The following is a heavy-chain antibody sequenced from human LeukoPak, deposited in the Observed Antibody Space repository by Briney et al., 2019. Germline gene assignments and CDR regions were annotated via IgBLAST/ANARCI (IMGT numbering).Heavy chain of an antibody. D-gene: IGHD3-22*01. CDR2: ISYDGSNK. J-gene: IGHJ3*02. V-gene: IGHV3-30-3*01. CDR1: GFTFSSYA. CDR3: ARDQVYDSSGSDAFDI. Sequence: GRSLRLSCAASGFTFSSYAMHWVRQAPGKGLEWVAVISYDGSNKYYADSVKGRFTISRDNSKNTLYLQMNSLRAEDTAVYYCARDQVYDSSGSDAFDIWGQGTMVTVSS.